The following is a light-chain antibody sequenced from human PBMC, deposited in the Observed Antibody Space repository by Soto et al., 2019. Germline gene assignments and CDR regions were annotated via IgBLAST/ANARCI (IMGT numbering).Light chain of an antibody. CDR1: KSDIGVYDF. Sequence: QSVLTQPPSASGSPGQSVTISCTGTKSDIGVYDFVSWYQHHPGKAPRLIIYEVVQRPSGVPDRFSGSKSGNTASLTVSGLQAADEADYYCCSYAGSNTFYVFGTGTKATVL. CDR2: EVV. V-gene: IGLV2-8*01. CDR3: CSYAGSNTFYV. J-gene: IGLJ1*01.